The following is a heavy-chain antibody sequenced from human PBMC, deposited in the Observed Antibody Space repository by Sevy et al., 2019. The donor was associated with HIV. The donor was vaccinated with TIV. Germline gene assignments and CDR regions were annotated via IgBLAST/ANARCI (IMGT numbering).Heavy chain of an antibody. CDR3: ARAYCSGGRCYSLAY. D-gene: IGHD2-15*01. CDR2: ISPHNGDT. J-gene: IGHJ4*02. Sequence: ASVKVSCKVSGYTFSTYRITWVRQAPGQGLEWMGWISPHNGDTNYAQRLQGRVTMITDTSTSTAYMELRSLRSDDTAVYYCARAYCSGGRCYSLAYWGQGTLVTVSS. CDR1: GYTFSTYR. V-gene: IGHV1-18*01.